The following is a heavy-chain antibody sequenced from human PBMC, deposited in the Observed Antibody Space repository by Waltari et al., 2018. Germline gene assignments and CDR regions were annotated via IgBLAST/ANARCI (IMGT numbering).Heavy chain of an antibody. V-gene: IGHV4-59*11. D-gene: IGHD3-22*01. Sequence: VQLQESGPGLVKPSETLSLSCDVSGDCITSHFWSWIRQAPGKGLEWIGYMYFSGTHNYNPSLKSRVTISIDTSKNHFSLNLRSVTAADTAIYYCARLPRGSVIIGAFDIWGQGTQVTVSS. CDR1: GDCITSHF. CDR2: MYFSGTH. CDR3: ARLPRGSVIIGAFDI. J-gene: IGHJ3*02.